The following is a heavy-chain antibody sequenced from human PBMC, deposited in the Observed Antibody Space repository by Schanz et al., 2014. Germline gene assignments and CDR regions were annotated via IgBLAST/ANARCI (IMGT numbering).Heavy chain of an antibody. Sequence: QVQLVESGGGVVQPGGSLRLSCAASGFIFSNYGMHWVRQAPGKGLEWVAAMSYDGSIKYYGDSVKGRFTISRDNSKNTLYLQMNSLRAEDTAVYYCAKQIHYDILTVTTNWGQGTLVTVSS. CDR1: GFIFSNYG. J-gene: IGHJ4*02. CDR2: MSYDGSIK. D-gene: IGHD3-9*01. V-gene: IGHV3-33*06. CDR3: AKQIHYDILTVTTN.